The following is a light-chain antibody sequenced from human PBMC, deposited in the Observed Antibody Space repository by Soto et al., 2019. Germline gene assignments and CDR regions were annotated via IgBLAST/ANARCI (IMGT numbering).Light chain of an antibody. CDR2: EGT. Sequence: QSALTQPASVSGSPGQSITISCTGTSSGVGSYNLVSWYQQHPDKAPKLIIYEGTKRPSGVSNRFSGSKSGNTASLTISGLQAEDEADYYCCSYAGTSTFVVFGGGTKLTVL. CDR1: SSGVGSYNL. J-gene: IGLJ2*01. V-gene: IGLV2-23*01. CDR3: CSYAGTSTFVV.